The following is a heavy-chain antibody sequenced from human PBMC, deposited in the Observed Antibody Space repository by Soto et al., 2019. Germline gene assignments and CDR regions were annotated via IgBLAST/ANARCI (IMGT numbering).Heavy chain of an antibody. CDR1: GFTFSSYG. D-gene: IGHD5-12*01. CDR3: AKDGRGYSGYDPDY. J-gene: IGHJ4*02. V-gene: IGHV3-30*18. CDR2: ISYDGSNK. Sequence: QVQLVESGGGVVQPGRSLRLSCAASGFTFSSYGMHWVRQAPGKGLEWVAVISYDGSNKYYADSVKGRFTISRDNSKNTLYLQMICLRAEDTAVYYCAKDGRGYSGYDPDYWGQGTLVAVSS.